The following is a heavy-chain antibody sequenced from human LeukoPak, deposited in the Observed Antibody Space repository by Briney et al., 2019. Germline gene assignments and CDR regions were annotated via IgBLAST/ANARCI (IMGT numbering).Heavy chain of an antibody. D-gene: IGHD6-13*01. CDR1: GYTFTSYD. CDR2: MNPNSGNT. J-gene: IGHJ4*02. CDR3: ARAPALEAAGTEVDY. V-gene: IGHV1-8*01. Sequence: ASVNVSCKASGYTFTSYDINWVRQATGQGLEWMGGMNPNSGNTGYAQKFQGRVTMTRNTSISTAYMELSSLRSEDTAVYYCARAPALEAAGTEVDYWGQGTLVTVSS.